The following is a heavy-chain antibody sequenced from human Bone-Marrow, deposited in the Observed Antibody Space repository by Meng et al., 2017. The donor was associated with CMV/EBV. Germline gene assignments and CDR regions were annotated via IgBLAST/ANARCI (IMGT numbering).Heavy chain of an antibody. CDR2: ISSSSSYI. CDR3: ARDLAVGSFDY. J-gene: IGHJ4*02. CDR1: GFTFSSYS. Sequence: GSLKISCAASGFTFSSYSMNWVRQAPGKGLEWVSSISSSSSYIYYADSVKGRFTISRDNAKNSLYLQMNSLRAEDTAVYYCARDLAVGSFDYWGQGTLVTVSS. V-gene: IGHV3-21*01. D-gene: IGHD6-19*01.